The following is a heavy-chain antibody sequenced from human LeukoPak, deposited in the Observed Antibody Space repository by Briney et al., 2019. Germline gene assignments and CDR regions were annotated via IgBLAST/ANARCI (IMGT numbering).Heavy chain of an antibody. CDR2: IKQVGSEK. CDR1: GFTFSSYW. J-gene: IGHJ4*02. CDR3: ARDAFSCSGGSCYSGDLDY. Sequence: GGSLRLSCAASGFTFSSYWMSWVRQAPGKGLEWVANIKQVGSEKYYVDSVKGRFTISRDNAKNSLYLQMNSLRAEDTAVYYCARDAFSCSGGSCYSGDLDYWGQGTLVTVSS. D-gene: IGHD2-15*01. V-gene: IGHV3-7*01.